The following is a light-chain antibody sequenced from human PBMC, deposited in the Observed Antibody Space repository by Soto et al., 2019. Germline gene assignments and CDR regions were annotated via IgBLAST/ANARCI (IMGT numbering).Light chain of an antibody. CDR2: YIS. J-gene: IGKJ5*01. V-gene: IGKV3-20*01. CDR1: QSAGNF. CDR3: QQYGSSPIT. Sequence: EIVMTQSPATLSVSPGETASLSCRASQSAGNFLAGYQQKPGQAPRLLIYYISTRATGIPARFSGSGSGTDFTLTISRLEPEDFAVYYCQQYGSSPITFGQGTRLEIK.